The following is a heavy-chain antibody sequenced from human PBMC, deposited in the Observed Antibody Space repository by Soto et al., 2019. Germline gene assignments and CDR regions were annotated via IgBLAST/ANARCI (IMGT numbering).Heavy chain of an antibody. CDR3: ARGNRWNYGAFDI. V-gene: IGHV1-8*01. Sequence: EASVKVSCKASGYTFTSYDINWVRQATGQGLEWMGWMNPNSGNTGYAQKFKGRVTMTRNTSISTAYMELSSLRSEDTAVYYCARGNRWNYGAFDICGQGTMGTVS. J-gene: IGHJ3*02. CDR2: MNPNSGNT. CDR1: GYTFTSYD. D-gene: IGHD1-7*01.